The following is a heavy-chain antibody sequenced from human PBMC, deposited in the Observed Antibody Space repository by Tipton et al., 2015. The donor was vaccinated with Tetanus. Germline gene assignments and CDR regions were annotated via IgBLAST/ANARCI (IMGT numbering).Heavy chain of an antibody. CDR2: IYHSGST. CDR1: GGSVSRSSHY. J-gene: IGHJ5*02. V-gene: IGHV4-61*01. D-gene: IGHD2-21*02. CDR3: ARTAHNWFDP. Sequence: TLSLTCIVSGGSVSRSSHYWSWIRQPPGKPLEWVGYIYHSGSTNYNPSLKSRVTISFGTSKNQFSLNLESVTAADTAVYYCARTAHNWFDPWGQGILVTVSS.